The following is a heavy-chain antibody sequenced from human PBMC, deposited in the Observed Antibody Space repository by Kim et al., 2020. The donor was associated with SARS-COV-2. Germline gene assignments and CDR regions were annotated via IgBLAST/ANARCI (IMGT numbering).Heavy chain of an antibody. Sequence: ASVKVSCKASGYTFTTYAIHWVRQAPGQGLEWMGWVNTNNGKPKYAQSFQGRIVFTMDTSVNTAYLQISSLTAEDTALYYCVRDMTSSSCGSWYSFDY. D-gene: IGHD2-15*01. J-gene: IGHJ4*01. CDR1: GYTFTTYA. V-gene: IGHV7-4-1*02. CDR3: VRDMTSSSCGSWYSFDY. CDR2: VNTNNGKP.